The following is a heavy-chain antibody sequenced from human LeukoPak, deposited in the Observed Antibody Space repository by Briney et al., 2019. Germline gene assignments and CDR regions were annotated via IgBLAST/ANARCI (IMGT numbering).Heavy chain of an antibody. J-gene: IGHJ6*03. CDR3: ARGENYYFHTDV. Sequence: PGGSLRLSCAASGFSVSDSYMSWVRQAPGKGLEWVSILYSGGDTYYSASVRGRFTISRDNSKNTLYLQKNTLSAADTAVYFCARGENYYFHTDVWGKGATVTVSS. CDR2: LYSGGDT. D-gene: IGHD2/OR15-2a*01. V-gene: IGHV3-66*02. CDR1: GFSVSDSY.